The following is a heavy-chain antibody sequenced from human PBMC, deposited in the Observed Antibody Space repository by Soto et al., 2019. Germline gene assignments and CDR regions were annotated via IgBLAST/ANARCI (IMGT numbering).Heavy chain of an antibody. V-gene: IGHV4-59*01. Sequence: PSETLSLTCTVSGGSISSYYWSWIRQPPGKGLEWIGYIYYSGSTNYNPSLKSRVTISVDTSKNQFSLKLSSVTAADTAVYYCARFPGSGYSYGYVWFDPWGQGTRVTVSS. CDR1: GGSISSYY. CDR3: ARFPGSGYSYGYVWFDP. D-gene: IGHD5-18*01. J-gene: IGHJ5*02. CDR2: IYYSGST.